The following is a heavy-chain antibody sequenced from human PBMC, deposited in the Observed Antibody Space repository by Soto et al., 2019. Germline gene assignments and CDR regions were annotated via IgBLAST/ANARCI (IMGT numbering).Heavy chain of an antibody. V-gene: IGHV3-33*01. D-gene: IGHD6-13*01. CDR2: IWYDGSNK. CDR3: ARDGFRVAAPGTGYFDP. CDR1: GFTFSNYG. Sequence: QVQLVESGGGVVQPGRSLRLSCTASGFTFSNYGMHWVRQAPGKGLEWVAVIWYDGSNKYYADSVKGRFTISRDNSKNTLYLQMNSLRAEDTAVYYCARDGFRVAAPGTGYFDPWGQGTLVTVSS. J-gene: IGHJ5*02.